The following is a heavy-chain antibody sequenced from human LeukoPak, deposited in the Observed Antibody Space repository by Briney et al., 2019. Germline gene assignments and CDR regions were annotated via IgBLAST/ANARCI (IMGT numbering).Heavy chain of an antibody. Sequence: ASVKVSCTASGYTFTGYYINWVRQAPGQGLGWMGWISAYNGITNYAQKLQDRVTMTTDTSTSTAYMELRSLTSDDTAVYYCARDTVAARGHYYYYGMDVWGQGTTVTVSS. CDR3: ARDTVAARGHYYYYGMDV. CDR1: GYTFTGYY. D-gene: IGHD6-6*01. J-gene: IGHJ6*02. V-gene: IGHV1-18*01. CDR2: ISAYNGIT.